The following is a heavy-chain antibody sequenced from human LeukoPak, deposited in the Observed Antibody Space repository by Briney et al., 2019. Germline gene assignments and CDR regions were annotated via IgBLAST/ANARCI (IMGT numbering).Heavy chain of an antibody. V-gene: IGHV3-30*04. CDR2: ISSDGSRD. CDR1: GVTSSSVA. Sequence: PGGSLRLSCAGAGVTSSSVALNWIRLAPGKGLEWVAVISSDGSRDYYSDSVKGRFTISRDNSKNTLDLQMNSLRPDDTAVYYCAKEVVPEWSDMRFEELFESWGQGILVTVSS. D-gene: IGHD3-10*01. CDR3: AKEVVPEWSDMRFEELFES. J-gene: IGHJ4*02.